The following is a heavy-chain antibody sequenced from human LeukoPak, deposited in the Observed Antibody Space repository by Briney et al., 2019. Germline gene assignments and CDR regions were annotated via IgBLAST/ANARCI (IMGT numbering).Heavy chain of an antibody. V-gene: IGHV4-34*01. D-gene: IGHD5-18*01. J-gene: IGHJ4*02. CDR1: GGSFSGYY. Sequence: SETLSLTCAVYGGSFSGYYWSWIRQPPGKGLEWIGEINHSGSTNYNPSLKSRVTMSVDTSKNQFSLKLSSVTAADTAVYYCARDVGDSAMVPYYFDYWGQGTLVTVSS. CDR3: ARDVGDSAMVPYYFDY. CDR2: INHSGST.